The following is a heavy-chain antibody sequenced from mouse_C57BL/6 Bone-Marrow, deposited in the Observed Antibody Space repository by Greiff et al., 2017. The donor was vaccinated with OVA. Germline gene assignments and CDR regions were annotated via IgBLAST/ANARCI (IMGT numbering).Heavy chain of an antibody. J-gene: IGHJ4*01. CDR2: ISSGGSYT. Sequence: DVKLVESGGDLVKPGGSLKLSCAASGFTFSSYGMSWVRQTPDKRLEWVATISSGGSYTYYPDSVKGRFTISRDNAKNTLYLQMSSLKAEDTAMYYCARQVRSDAMEYWGQGTSVTVSS. CDR3: ARQVRSDAMEY. V-gene: IGHV5-6*02. CDR1: GFTFSSYG. D-gene: IGHD2-14*01.